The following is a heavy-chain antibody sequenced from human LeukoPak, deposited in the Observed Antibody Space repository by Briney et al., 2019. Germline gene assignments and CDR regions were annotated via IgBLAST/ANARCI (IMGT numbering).Heavy chain of an antibody. CDR2: INHSGST. V-gene: IGHV4-34*01. CDR1: GGSFSGYY. Sequence: PSETLSLTCAVYGGSFSGYYWSWIRQPPGKGLEWIGEINHSGSTNYNPSLKSRVTISVDMSKNQFSLKLSSVTAADTAVYYCARGVVVPVFIYGMDVWGQGTTVTVSS. D-gene: IGHD2-2*01. J-gene: IGHJ6*02. CDR3: ARGVVVPVFIYGMDV.